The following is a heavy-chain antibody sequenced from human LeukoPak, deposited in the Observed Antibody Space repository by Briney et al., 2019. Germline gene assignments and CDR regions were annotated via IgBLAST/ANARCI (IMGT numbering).Heavy chain of an antibody. V-gene: IGHV3-23*01. CDR1: GFIFNSYG. CDR3: TKDHFPTIVGSKAIGSCDC. Sequence: GGSLRLSCAASGFIFNSYGMGWVRQAPGKGLEWVSSNGSSGTSTYYADSVKGRFTVSRDTSKNTLYLQMNSLRAEDTAVYYCTKDHFPTIVGSKAIGSCDCWGQGTLIAVSS. J-gene: IGHJ4*02. D-gene: IGHD1-26*01. CDR2: NGSSGTST.